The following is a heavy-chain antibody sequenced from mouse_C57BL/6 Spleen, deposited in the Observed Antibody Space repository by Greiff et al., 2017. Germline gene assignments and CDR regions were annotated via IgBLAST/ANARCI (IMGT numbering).Heavy chain of an antibody. CDR2: IDPSDSYT. CDR1: GYTFTSYW. Sequence: QVQLQQPGAELVRPGTSVKLSCKASGYTFTSYWMHWVKQRPGQGLEWIGVIDPSDSYTNYNQKFKGKATLTVDTSSSTAYMQLRSLTSEDSAVYYCARGGGLGNFDYWGQGTTLTVSS. J-gene: IGHJ2*01. V-gene: IGHV1-59*01. D-gene: IGHD2-4*01. CDR3: ARGGGLGNFDY.